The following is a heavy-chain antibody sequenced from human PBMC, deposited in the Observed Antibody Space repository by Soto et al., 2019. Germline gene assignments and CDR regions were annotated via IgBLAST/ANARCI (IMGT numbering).Heavy chain of an antibody. J-gene: IGHJ6*02. CDR1: GFTFSSYA. V-gene: IGHV3-23*01. CDR3: AKAEFITIFGVDYYYYYGMGV. D-gene: IGHD3-3*01. Sequence: GGSLRLSCAASGFTFSSYAMSWVRQAPGKGLEWVSAISGSGGSTYYADSVKGRFTISRDNSKNTLYLQMNSLRAEDTAVYYCAKAEFITIFGVDYYYYYGMGVWGQGTTVTVSS. CDR2: ISGSGGST.